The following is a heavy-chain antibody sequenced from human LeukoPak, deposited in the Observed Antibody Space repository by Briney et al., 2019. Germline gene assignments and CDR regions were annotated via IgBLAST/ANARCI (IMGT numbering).Heavy chain of an antibody. V-gene: IGHV1-2*06. CDR1: GYTFTGYY. J-gene: IGHJ4*02. D-gene: IGHD3-22*01. CDR2: INPNSGGT. Sequence: ASVKVSCKASGYTFTGYYMHWVRQALGQGLEWMGRINPNSGGTNYAQKFQGRVTMTRDTSISTAYMELSRLRSDDTAVYYCARERDYYDSSGYSYWGQGTLVTVSS. CDR3: ARERDYYDSSGYSY.